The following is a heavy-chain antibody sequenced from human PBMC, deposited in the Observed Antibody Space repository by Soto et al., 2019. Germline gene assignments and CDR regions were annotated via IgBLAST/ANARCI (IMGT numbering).Heavy chain of an antibody. V-gene: IGHV1-18*04. CDR2: ISAYNGNT. J-gene: IGHJ3*02. CDR1: GYTFTSYG. CDR3: ARDYDSSGSYYAGGGFDI. D-gene: IGHD3-22*01. Sequence: ASVKVSCKASGYTFTSYGISWVRQAPGQGLEWMGWISAYNGNTNYAQKLQGRVTMTTDTSTSTAHMELRSLRSDDTAVYFCARDYDSSGSYYAGGGFDIWGQGALVTVSS.